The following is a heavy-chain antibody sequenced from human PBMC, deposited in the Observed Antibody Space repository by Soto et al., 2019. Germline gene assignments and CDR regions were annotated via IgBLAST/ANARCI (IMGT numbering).Heavy chain of an antibody. J-gene: IGHJ4*02. D-gene: IGHD5-18*01. CDR1: GFSVSSTGVG. CDR3: AHRLQLAAFDY. V-gene: IGHV2-5*01. Sequence: QITLKESGPTLVKPTQTLTLTCTSSGFSVSSTGVGVGWVRQPPGKALEWLALIYWYDDKRYSPSLKRRLTITKYTSKNQEELTMTNMDPVDTATYYCAHRLQLAAFDYWVQGTLVTVSA. CDR2: IYWYDDK.